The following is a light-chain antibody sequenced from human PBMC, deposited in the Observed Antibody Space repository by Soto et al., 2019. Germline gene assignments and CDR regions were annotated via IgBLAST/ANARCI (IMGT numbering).Light chain of an antibody. CDR3: SSYTSSSTFYV. V-gene: IGLV2-14*01. Sequence: QSALTQPASVSGSPGQSITISCTGTSSDVGGYNYVSWYQQHPGKAPKLMIYDVSNRPSGVSNRFSGSKSGNTASLTISGLQAEDEADYSCSSYTSSSTFYVVGTRTKVTV. CDR1: SSDVGGYNY. J-gene: IGLJ1*01. CDR2: DVS.